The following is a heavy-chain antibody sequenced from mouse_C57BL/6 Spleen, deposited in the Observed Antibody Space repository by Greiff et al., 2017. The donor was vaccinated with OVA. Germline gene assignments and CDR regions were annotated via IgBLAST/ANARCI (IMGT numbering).Heavy chain of an antibody. J-gene: IGHJ1*03. V-gene: IGHV10-1*01. CDR2: IRSKSNNYAT. CDR3: VRQGDSWYFDV. Sequence: EVMLVESGGGLVQPKGSLKLSCAASGFSFNTYAMNWVRQAPGKGLEWVARIRSKSNNYATYYADSVKDRFTISRDDSESMLYLQMNNLKTEDTAMYYCVRQGDSWYFDVWGTGTTVSVSS. CDR1: GFSFNTYA.